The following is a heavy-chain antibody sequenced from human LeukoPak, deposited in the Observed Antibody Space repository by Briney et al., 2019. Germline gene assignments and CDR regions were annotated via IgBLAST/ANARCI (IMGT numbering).Heavy chain of an antibody. CDR1: GFTFSSYA. D-gene: IGHD5-12*01. CDR2: ISGSGGST. V-gene: IGHV3-23*01. J-gene: IGHJ4*02. CDR3: AKNDGYSGYSDY. Sequence: PGGSLRLSCAASGFTFSSYAMSWVRQAPGKGLEGVSAISGSGGSTYYADSVKGRFTISRDNSKNTLYLQMNSLRAEGTAVYYCAKNDGYSGYSDYWGQGTLVTVSS.